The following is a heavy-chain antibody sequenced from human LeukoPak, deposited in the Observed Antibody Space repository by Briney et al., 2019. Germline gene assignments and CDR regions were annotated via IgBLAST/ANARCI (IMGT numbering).Heavy chain of an antibody. CDR1: GYSFTSYW. CDR3: VRHTNGYYRFDY. CDR2: IYPGDSDT. V-gene: IGHV5-51*01. Sequence: GESLKISCKGSGYSFTSYWIGWVRQMPGKALEWMGIIYPGDSDTRYSPSFQGQVTISVDESINTAYLQWSSLKASDTAMYYCVRHTNGYYRFDYWGQGTLVTVSS. D-gene: IGHD5-24*01. J-gene: IGHJ4*02.